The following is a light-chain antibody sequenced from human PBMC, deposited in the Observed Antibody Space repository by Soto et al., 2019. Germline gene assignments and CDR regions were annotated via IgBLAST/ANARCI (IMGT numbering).Light chain of an antibody. CDR3: QSYDSSNQVV. CDR1: SGSIASNY. CDR2: EDN. J-gene: IGLJ2*01. Sequence: NFMLTQPHSVSEFPGKTVTISCTGSSGSIASNYVQWYQQRPGSAPTTVIYEDNQRPSGVPDRFSGSIDSSSNSASLTISGLKTEDEVDYYCQSYDSSNQVVFGGGTKLTVL. V-gene: IGLV6-57*02.